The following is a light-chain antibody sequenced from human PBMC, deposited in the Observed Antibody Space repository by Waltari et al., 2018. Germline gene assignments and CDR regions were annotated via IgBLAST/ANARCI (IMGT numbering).Light chain of an antibody. J-gene: IGKJ4*01. Sequence: IVLTQSPDTLSLSPGQRATLSCRASQTINNNFLVWYQQKPGQAPRLIIHGASSSATGFPDRFSVSVSGTDFTLTINSLKPEDSAVYYCQQYDGSVLTFGGGTKVEI. V-gene: IGKV3-20*01. CDR3: QQYDGSVLT. CDR1: QTINNNF. CDR2: GAS.